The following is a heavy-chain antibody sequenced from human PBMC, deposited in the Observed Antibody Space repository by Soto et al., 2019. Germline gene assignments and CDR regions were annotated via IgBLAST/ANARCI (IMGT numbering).Heavy chain of an antibody. CDR2: ISPRSGGT. D-gene: IGHD3-9*01. Sequence: ASVKVSCKSSGYTFIDYYMHWVRQAPGQGFEWMGRISPRSGGTNYAQKFQGRVTMTWDTSLNTAYMELSSLISEDTAVYYCARPPGYISDWYYFDLWGQGTLVTVSS. CDR1: GYTFIDYY. CDR3: ARPPGYISDWYYFDL. V-gene: IGHV1-2*02. J-gene: IGHJ4*02.